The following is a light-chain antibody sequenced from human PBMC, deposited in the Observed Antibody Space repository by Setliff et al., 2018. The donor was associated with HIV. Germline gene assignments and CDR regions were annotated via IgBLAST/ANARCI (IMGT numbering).Light chain of an antibody. CDR1: SSDVGGYNY. CDR3: SSYTIRNTLL. CDR2: EVT. J-gene: IGLJ1*01. Sequence: VLTQPASVSESPGQSITISCTGTSSDVGGYNYVSWYQQHPGKAPKLMIYEVTNRPSGISNRFSGSKSGNTASLTISGLQAEDEADYYCSSYTIRNTLLFGTGTKVTVL. V-gene: IGLV2-14*01.